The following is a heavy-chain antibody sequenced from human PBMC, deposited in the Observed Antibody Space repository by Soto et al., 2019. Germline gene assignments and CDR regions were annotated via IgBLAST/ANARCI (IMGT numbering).Heavy chain of an antibody. CDR2: ISSSSSYI. Sequence: GVSLRLSCAASGFSFSSYDMNWVRQAPGKGLQWVSSISSSSSYIYYADSVKGRFTISRDNAKSTIYLQMNSQRAEDTAVYFCASPKERIAVAGTDYWGQGILVTVSS. CDR3: ASPKERIAVAGTDY. D-gene: IGHD6-19*01. CDR1: GFSFSSYD. J-gene: IGHJ4*02. V-gene: IGHV3-21*01.